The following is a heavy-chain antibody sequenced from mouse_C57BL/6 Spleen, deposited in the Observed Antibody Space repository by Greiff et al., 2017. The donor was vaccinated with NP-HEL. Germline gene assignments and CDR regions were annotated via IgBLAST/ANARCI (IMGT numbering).Heavy chain of an antibody. D-gene: IGHD2-13*01. CDR3: ARHEDDDGDPAWCAY. CDR2: FSPGSGSI. V-gene: IGHV1-62-2*01. Sequence: VQLQQSGDELVKPGASVKLSCKASGYTFTEYTIHWVKQRSGQGLAWIGWFSPGSGSIKYNEKFKDKATLTADKHSSTVYMELIRLKSEDAAVYFCARHEDDDGDPAWCAYWGQVARVTVAA. J-gene: IGHJ3*01. CDR1: GYTFTEYT.